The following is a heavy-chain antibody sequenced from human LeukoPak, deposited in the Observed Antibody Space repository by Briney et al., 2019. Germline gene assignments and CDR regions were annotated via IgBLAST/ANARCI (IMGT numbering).Heavy chain of an antibody. CDR1: GYTFTGYY. CDR3: ARMGVWFGELFLDY. D-gene: IGHD3-10*01. CDR2: INPNNGGT. V-gene: IGHV1-2*02. Sequence: GASVKVSCKASGYTFTGYYMHWVRQAPGQGLEWMGWINPNNGGTNYAQKFQGRVTMTRDTSISTAYMELSRLRSDDTAVYYCARMGVWFGELFLDYWGQGTLVTVSS. J-gene: IGHJ4*02.